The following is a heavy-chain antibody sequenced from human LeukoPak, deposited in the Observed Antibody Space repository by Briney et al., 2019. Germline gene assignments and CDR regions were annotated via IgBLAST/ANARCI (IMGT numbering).Heavy chain of an antibody. CDR1: GGSISSSSYY. CDR3: ARQGWFGELLSPLDY. Sequence: PSETLSLTCTVPGGSISSSSYYWGWIRQPPGKGLERIGSIYYSGSTYYNPSLKSRVTISVDTSKNQFSLKLSSVTASDTAVYYCARQGWFGELLSPLDYWGQGTLVTVSS. J-gene: IGHJ4*02. V-gene: IGHV4-39*01. D-gene: IGHD3-10*01. CDR2: IYYSGST.